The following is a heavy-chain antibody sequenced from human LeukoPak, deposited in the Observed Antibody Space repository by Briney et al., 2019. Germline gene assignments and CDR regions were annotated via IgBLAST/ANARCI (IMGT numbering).Heavy chain of an antibody. J-gene: IGHJ3*02. D-gene: IGHD1-26*01. Sequence: PSETLSLTCTVSGYSISSGYYWGWIRQPPGKGLEWVSSIDSSSSYIYYADSVKGRFTISRDNARNSLYLQMNSLRAEDTAVYYCARDPTSSWETAFDMWGQGTMVTVSS. V-gene: IGHV3-21*01. CDR2: IDSSSSYI. CDR3: ARDPTSSWETAFDM. CDR1: GYSISSGYY.